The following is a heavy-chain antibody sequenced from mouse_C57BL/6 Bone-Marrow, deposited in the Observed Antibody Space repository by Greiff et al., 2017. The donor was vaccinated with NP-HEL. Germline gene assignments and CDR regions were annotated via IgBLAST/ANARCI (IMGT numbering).Heavy chain of an antibody. D-gene: IGHD1-1*01. Sequence: EVKLVESGPGMVKPSQSLSLTCTVTGYSITSGYDWHWIRHFPGNKLEWMGYLSYSGSTNYNPSLKSRISITHDTSKNHFFLKLNSVTTEDTATYYCAREGTTVVARDWYFDVWGTGTTVTVSS. V-gene: IGHV3-1*01. CDR2: LSYSGST. J-gene: IGHJ1*03. CDR1: GYSITSGYD. CDR3: AREGTTVVARDWYFDV.